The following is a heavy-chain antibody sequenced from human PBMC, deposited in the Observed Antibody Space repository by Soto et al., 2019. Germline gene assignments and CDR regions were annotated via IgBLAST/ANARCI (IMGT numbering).Heavy chain of an antibody. J-gene: IGHJ5*01. Sequence: SVKLSCKESRGAFNSYASSWARQAPEQGLEWMVGIIPIFGTTNYAQKFQGRVTMTTDTSTSTAYMELSSLRSEDTAVYYCARDLIMFCGVVITLGCFCFGPWGQGPLVTVS. CDR1: RGAFNSYA. D-gene: IGHD3-3*01. CDR3: ARDLIMFCGVVITLGCFCFGP. V-gene: IGHV1-69*05. CDR2: IIPIFGTT.